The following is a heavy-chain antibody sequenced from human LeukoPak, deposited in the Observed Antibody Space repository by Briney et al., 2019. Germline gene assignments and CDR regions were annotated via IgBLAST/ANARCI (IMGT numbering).Heavy chain of an antibody. J-gene: IGHJ5*02. CDR2: IYYSGST. CDR1: GGSFSGYY. CDR3: ARGVVPGAVVGFDP. D-gene: IGHD2-2*01. V-gene: IGHV4-34*11. Sequence: SETLSLTCAVYGGSFSGYYWSWIRQPPGKGLEWIGYIYYSGSTNYNPSLKSRVTISVDRSKNQFSLKLSSVTAADTAVYYCARGVVPGAVVGFDPWGQGTLVTVSS.